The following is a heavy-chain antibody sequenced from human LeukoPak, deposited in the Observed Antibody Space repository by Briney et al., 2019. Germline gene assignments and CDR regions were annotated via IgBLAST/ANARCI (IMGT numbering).Heavy chain of an antibody. Sequence: EASVKVSCKASGYTFTSYYMHWVRQAPGQGLEWMGIINPSGGSTSYAQKLQGRVTMTTDTSTSTAYMELRSLRSDDTAVYYCARVVRYSSSWYGEGFDYWGQGTLVTASS. V-gene: IGHV1-46*01. CDR2: INPSGGST. J-gene: IGHJ4*02. CDR3: ARVVRYSSSWYGEGFDY. D-gene: IGHD6-13*01. CDR1: GYTFTSYY.